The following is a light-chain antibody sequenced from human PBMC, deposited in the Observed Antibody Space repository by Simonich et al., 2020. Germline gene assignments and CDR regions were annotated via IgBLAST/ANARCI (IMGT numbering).Light chain of an antibody. Sequence: DIVMTQSPDSLAVSLGESATINCKSSQSVLYSSNNTNYFAWYQQKPGQPPNLLIYGASTRESGVPDRFSGSGSGTDFTLTISSLQAEDVAVYYCQQYYSTPWTFGQGTKVEIK. CDR1: QSVLYSSNNTNY. CDR3: QQYYSTPWT. CDR2: GAS. J-gene: IGKJ1*01. V-gene: IGKV4-1*01.